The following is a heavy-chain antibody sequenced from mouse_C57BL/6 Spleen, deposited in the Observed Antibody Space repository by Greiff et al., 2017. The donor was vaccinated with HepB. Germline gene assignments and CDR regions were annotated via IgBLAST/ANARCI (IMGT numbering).Heavy chain of an antibody. CDR1: GFTFSSYT. Sequence: EVKLVESGGGLVKPGGSLKLSCAASGFTFSSYTMSWVRQTPEKRLEWVATISGGGGNTYYPDSVKGRFTISRDNAKNTLYLQMSSLRSGDTVVYGFGRPPSTTVGVGVEYWGQGTSVTVSS. V-gene: IGHV5-9*04. CDR3: GRPPSTTVGVGVEY. CDR2: ISGGGGNT. J-gene: IGHJ4*01. D-gene: IGHD1-1*01.